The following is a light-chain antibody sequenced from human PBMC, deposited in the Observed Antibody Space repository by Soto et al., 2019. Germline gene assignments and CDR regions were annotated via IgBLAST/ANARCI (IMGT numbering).Light chain of an antibody. CDR2: AAS. CDR3: QQYYSYPWT. CDR1: QGISSY. J-gene: IGKJ1*01. Sequence: AIRMTQSPSSLSASTGDRVTITCRASQGISSYLAWYQQKPGKAPKLLIYAASTLQSGVPSRFSGSGSGTDFTLTISCLKSEDFASYYGQQYYSYPWTFGQGTKVEIK. V-gene: IGKV1-8*01.